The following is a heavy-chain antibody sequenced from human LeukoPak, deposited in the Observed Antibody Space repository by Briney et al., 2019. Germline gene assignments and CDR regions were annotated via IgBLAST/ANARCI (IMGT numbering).Heavy chain of an antibody. V-gene: IGHV3-9*01. Sequence: PGRSLRLSCAASGFTFDDYAMHWVRQAPGKGLEWVSGITWNRDNIGYGDSVKGRFTISRDNVKNALYLQTNSLRPEDTALYYCAKDLGSAITSALVLDVWGQGTTVIVSS. J-gene: IGHJ6*02. CDR1: GFTFDDYA. CDR3: AKDLGSAITSALVLDV. D-gene: IGHD2-15*01. CDR2: ITWNRDNI.